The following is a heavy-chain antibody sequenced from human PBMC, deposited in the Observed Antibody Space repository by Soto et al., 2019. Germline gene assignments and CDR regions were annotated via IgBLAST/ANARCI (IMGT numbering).Heavy chain of an antibody. D-gene: IGHD6-19*01. CDR3: ARTSSGWYSHFDY. J-gene: IGHJ4*02. CDR1: GYTFTGYY. CDR2: INPNSGGT. V-gene: IGHV1-2*02. Sequence: ASVKVSCKASGYTFTGYYMHWLRQSPGQGLEWMGCINPNSGGTNYAQKFQGRVTMTRDTSISTAYMELSRLRSDDTAVYYCARTSSGWYSHFDYWGQGTLVTVSS.